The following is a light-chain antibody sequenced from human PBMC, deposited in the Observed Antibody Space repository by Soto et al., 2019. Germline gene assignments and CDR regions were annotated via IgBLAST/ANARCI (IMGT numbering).Light chain of an antibody. CDR1: QDISNF. CDR3: QKYNSAPFT. V-gene: IGKV1-27*01. J-gene: IGKJ3*01. CDR2: GAS. Sequence: DIQITQSPSSLSASVGDRVTITSRAGQDISNFLVWFQQKPGKVPNPLIYGASTLQSGVPSRFSGSGSGTDFTLTISSLQPEDVATYFCQKYNSAPFTFGPGTTVDIK.